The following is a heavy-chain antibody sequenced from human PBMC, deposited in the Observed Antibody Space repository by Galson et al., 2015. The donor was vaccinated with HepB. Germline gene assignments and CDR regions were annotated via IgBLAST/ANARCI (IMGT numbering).Heavy chain of an antibody. CDR3: TRDLVVVPAAILSYYYYYMDV. V-gene: IGHV3-49*03. Sequence: SLRLSCAASGFTFGDYAMSWFRQAPGKGLEWVGFIRSKAYGGTTEYAASVKGRFTISRDDSKSIAYLQMNSLKTEDTAVYYCTRDLVVVPAAILSYYYYYMDVWGKGTTVTVSS. CDR2: IRSKAYGGTT. CDR1: GFTFGDYA. J-gene: IGHJ6*03. D-gene: IGHD2-2*01.